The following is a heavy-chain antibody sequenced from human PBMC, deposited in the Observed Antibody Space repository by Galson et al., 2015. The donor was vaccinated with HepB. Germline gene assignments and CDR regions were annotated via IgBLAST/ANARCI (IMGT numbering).Heavy chain of an antibody. J-gene: IGHJ3*02. Sequence: SLRLSCAASGFTSRSYALSWVRQAPGKGLEWVSSISNNGHSTYYAVSVKGRFTISRDNSKNTLALQMYSLRDEDTAIYFCAKDTVASYHFWSGYSGFDIWGQGTMVTVSS. CDR1: GFTSRSYA. CDR2: ISNNGHST. V-gene: IGHV3-23*01. CDR3: AKDTVASYHFWSGYSGFDI. D-gene: IGHD3-3*01.